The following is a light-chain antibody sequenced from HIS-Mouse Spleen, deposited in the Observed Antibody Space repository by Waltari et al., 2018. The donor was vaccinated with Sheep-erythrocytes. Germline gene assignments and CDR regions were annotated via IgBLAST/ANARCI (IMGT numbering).Light chain of an antibody. V-gene: IGKV3-11*01. CDR3: QQRSNWPPT. CDR1: QSVSSY. Sequence: EIVLTQSQATLSLSPGERATLSCRASQSVSSYLAWYQQKPGQAPRLLIYDASNRATSIPARFSGSGSGTDFTLTISSLEPEDFAVYYCQQRSNWPPTFGQGTKVEIK. CDR2: DAS. J-gene: IGKJ1*01.